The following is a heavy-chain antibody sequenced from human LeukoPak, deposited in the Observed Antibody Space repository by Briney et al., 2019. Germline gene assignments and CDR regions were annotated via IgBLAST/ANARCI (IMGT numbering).Heavy chain of an antibody. Sequence: PGGSLRLSCTASGFTFSEYYMSWIRQAPGKGLEWVSYISSSGRTIYYADSVKGRFTISRDNSKNTLYLQMNSLRAEDTAVYYCAKDGRHYGDYVDYWGQGTLVTVSS. D-gene: IGHD4-17*01. CDR1: GFTFSEYY. J-gene: IGHJ4*02. V-gene: IGHV3-11*04. CDR3: AKDGRHYGDYVDY. CDR2: ISSSGRTI.